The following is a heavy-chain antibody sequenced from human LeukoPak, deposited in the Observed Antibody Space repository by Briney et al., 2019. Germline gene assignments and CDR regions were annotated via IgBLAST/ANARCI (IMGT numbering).Heavy chain of an antibody. Sequence: HPSETLSLTCTVSGGSISSYYWSWTRQPPGKGLEWIGYIYYSGSTNYNPSLKSRVTISVDTSKNQFSLKLTSVTAADTAVYYCARTTEGGYTYGYFYYYYMDVWGKGTTVTISS. D-gene: IGHD5-18*01. J-gene: IGHJ6*03. CDR2: IYYSGST. V-gene: IGHV4-59*01. CDR3: ARTTEGGYTYGYFYYYYMDV. CDR1: GGSISSYY.